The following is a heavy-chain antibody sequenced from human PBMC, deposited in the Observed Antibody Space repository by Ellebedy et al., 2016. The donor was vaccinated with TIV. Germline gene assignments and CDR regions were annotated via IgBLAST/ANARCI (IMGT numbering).Heavy chain of an antibody. V-gene: IGHV3-11*03. CDR1: GFTFSDYY. CDR3: AKTFTIRAIDY. CDR2: ISSSSSYT. D-gene: IGHD3-9*01. J-gene: IGHJ4*02. Sequence: GGSLRLXXAASGFTFSDYYMSWIRQAPGKGLEWVSYISSSSSYTNYADSVKGRFTISRDNAKNSLYLQMNSLRAEDTAVYYCAKTFTIRAIDYWGQGTLVTVSS.